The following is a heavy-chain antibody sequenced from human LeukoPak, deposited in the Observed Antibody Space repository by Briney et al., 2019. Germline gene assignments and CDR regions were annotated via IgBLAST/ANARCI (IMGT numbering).Heavy chain of an antibody. J-gene: IGHJ6*03. CDR3: VAQRVVSNYYYYYMDV. CDR2: IYTSGST. Sequence: PSETLSLTCTVSGGSISSGSYYWSWIRQPAGKGLEWIGRIYTSGSTNYNPSLKSRVTISVDTSKNQFSLKLSSVTAAGTAVYYCVAQRVVSNYYYYYMDVWGKGTTVTVSS. D-gene: IGHD2-15*01. V-gene: IGHV4-61*02. CDR1: GGSISSGSYY.